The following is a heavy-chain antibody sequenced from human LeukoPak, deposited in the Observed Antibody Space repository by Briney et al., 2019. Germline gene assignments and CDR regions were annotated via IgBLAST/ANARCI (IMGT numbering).Heavy chain of an antibody. Sequence: PGGSLRLSCAASGFTFSSYEMNWVRQAPGKGLEWVANIKQDGSEKYYVDSVKGRFTISRDNAKNSLYLQMNSLRAEDTAVYYCARELYCSGGSCLLYYYYYMDVWGKGTTVTVSS. CDR2: IKQDGSEK. J-gene: IGHJ6*03. D-gene: IGHD2-15*01. CDR1: GFTFSSYE. CDR3: ARELYCSGGSCLLYYYYYMDV. V-gene: IGHV3-7*01.